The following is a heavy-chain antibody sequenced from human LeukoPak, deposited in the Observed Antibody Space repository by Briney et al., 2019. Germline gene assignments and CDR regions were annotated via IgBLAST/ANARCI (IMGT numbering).Heavy chain of an antibody. J-gene: IGHJ3*02. V-gene: IGHV1-8*01. CDR1: GYIFSSYD. D-gene: IGHD2-15*01. Sequence: ASVKVSCKASGYIFSSYDINWVRQATGQGLEGVGWMNPDSGDTGYAQKFRGRVTMTRSTSINTAYMELSSLRSEDTAVYYCAREAIVESKDAFDIWGQGTTVIVSP. CDR3: AREAIVESKDAFDI. CDR2: MNPDSGDT.